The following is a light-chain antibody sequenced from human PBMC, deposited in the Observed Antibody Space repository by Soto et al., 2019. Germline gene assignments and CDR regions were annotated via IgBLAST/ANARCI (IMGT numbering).Light chain of an antibody. CDR2: VAS. CDR3: QQYKDWRPR. V-gene: IGKV3-15*01. Sequence: EMVMTQSPATLSVSPGERATLSCRASQSVSSYLAWYQQKPGQPPRLLIYVASTRAAGIPARFSGSGSGTEFTLPISSLQSEDFAVYYCQQYKDWRPRFGQGTKVEIK. J-gene: IGKJ1*01. CDR1: QSVSSY.